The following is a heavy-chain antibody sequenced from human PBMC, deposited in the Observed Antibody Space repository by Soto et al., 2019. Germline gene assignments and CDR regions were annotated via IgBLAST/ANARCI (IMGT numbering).Heavy chain of an antibody. CDR2: VDLSGST. CDR3: ARGTIAARLAN. Sequence: QVQLQQWGAGLLKPSETLYLTCAVYGGSLSGYYWSWIRQSPEKGLEWIGEVDLSGSTTYDPSLKSRVTISLDTSKSQLSLRLTSVTAADTAVYYCARGTIAARLANWGQGTLVTVSS. CDR1: GGSLSGYY. V-gene: IGHV4-34*02. J-gene: IGHJ4*02. D-gene: IGHD6-6*01.